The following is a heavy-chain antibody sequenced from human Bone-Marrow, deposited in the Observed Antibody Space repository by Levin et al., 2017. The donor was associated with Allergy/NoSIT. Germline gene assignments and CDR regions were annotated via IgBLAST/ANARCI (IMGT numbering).Heavy chain of an antibody. D-gene: IGHD1-26*01. CDR1: GFTFGSHN. Sequence: GGSLRLSCTASGFTFGSHNMVWVRQAPGKGLEWVSTISSASSYKEYADSMKGRFTISSDNARNSVYLQMASLRAEDTAVYYCARLTRWGFYAMDVWGQGTTVTVSS. J-gene: IGHJ6*02. V-gene: IGHV3-21*01. CDR3: ARLTRWGFYAMDV. CDR2: ISSASSYK.